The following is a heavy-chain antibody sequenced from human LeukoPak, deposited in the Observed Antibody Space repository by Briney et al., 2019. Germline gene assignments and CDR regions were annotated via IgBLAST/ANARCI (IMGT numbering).Heavy chain of an antibody. CDR3: ARDRYYIFDY. Sequence: GGSLRLSCAASGFTFSSYSMNWVRQAPGKGLEWVSSISSSSRYIYYADSVKGRFTISRDNAKSTVYLQMNSLRAEDTAVYFCARDRYYIFDYWGQGAPVTVSS. CDR2: ISSSSRYI. CDR1: GFTFSSYS. V-gene: IGHV3-21*01. D-gene: IGHD3-10*01. J-gene: IGHJ4*02.